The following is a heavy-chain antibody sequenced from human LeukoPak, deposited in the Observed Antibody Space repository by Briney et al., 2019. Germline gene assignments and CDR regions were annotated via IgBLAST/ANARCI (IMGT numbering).Heavy chain of an antibody. CDR2: TYYRSKWYN. V-gene: IGHV6-1*01. CDR3: ARAQRSSGSYSGFDY. CDR1: RDSVPSNSAA. Sequence: SQTLSLTCAISRDSVPSNSAAWNWIRQSPSRGLEWLGRTYYRSKWYNDYAVSVKSRITINPDTSKNQFSLQLNSVTPEDTAVYYCARAQRSSGSYSGFDYWGQGTLVTVSS. D-gene: IGHD1-26*01. J-gene: IGHJ4*02.